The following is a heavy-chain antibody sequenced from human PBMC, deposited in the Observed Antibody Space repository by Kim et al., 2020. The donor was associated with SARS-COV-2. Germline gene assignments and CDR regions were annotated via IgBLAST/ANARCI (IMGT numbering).Heavy chain of an antibody. D-gene: IGHD3-3*01. J-gene: IGHJ5*02. Sequence: GGSLRLSCTASGFTFGDYAMSWVRQAPGKGLEWVGFIRSKAYGGTTEYAASVKGRFTISRDDSKSIAYLQMNSLKTEDTAVYYCTRDSPYYDFRFDPWGQGTLVTVSS. CDR3: TRDSPYYDFRFDP. CDR1: GFTFGDYA. CDR2: IRSKAYGGTT. V-gene: IGHV3-49*04.